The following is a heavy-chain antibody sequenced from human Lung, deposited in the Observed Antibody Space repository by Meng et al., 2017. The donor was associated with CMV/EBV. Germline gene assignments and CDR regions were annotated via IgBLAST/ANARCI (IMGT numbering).Heavy chain of an antibody. CDR2: IYYTGST. V-gene: IGHV4-31*03. D-gene: IGHD5-24*01. Sequence: LQESGPELVKPSPTLSLPCTVSGGSIGSGGYYWSWIRQHPGKGLEWIGYIYYTGSTFYNPSLKSRVTISVDTSKNQFSLKLIPATAADTAVYYCAREAGRDGYATPKFDYWGQGTLVTVSS. J-gene: IGHJ4*02. CDR1: GGSIGSGGYY. CDR3: AREAGRDGYATPKFDY.